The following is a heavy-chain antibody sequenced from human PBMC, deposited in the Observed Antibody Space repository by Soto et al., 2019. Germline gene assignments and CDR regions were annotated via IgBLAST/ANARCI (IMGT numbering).Heavy chain of an antibody. CDR1: GFTFDIYA. Sequence: QVQLVEYGGGVVQPGRSLRLSCAASGFTFDIYAIHWVRQAPGKGLECVAVISYDGSNKYYADSVKGRFTISRDNSKNTLYLQMNSLRAEDTAVYYCARGNWGYDQWGQGTLVTVSS. V-gene: IGHV3-30-3*01. J-gene: IGHJ4*02. CDR2: ISYDGSNK. D-gene: IGHD3-16*01. CDR3: ARGNWGYDQ.